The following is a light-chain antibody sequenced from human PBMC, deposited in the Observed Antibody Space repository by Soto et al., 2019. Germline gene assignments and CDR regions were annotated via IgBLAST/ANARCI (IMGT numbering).Light chain of an antibody. Sequence: DIQMTQSPSTLSASAGDRVTITCRASQNIDMYLAWYQQKPGQAPSLLIYRASSLQSEVPSRFSGSGSGTEFTLTISSLQPDDFATYYCQQSITYPWTFGQGTKVDIK. CDR2: RAS. CDR1: QNIDMY. CDR3: QQSITYPWT. V-gene: IGKV1-5*03. J-gene: IGKJ1*01.